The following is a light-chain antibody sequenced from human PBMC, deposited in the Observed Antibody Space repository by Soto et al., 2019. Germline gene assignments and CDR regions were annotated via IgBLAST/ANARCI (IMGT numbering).Light chain of an antibody. CDR1: QSFRGL. CDR3: QQRHMWPIT. V-gene: IGKV3-11*01. J-gene: IGKJ5*01. Sequence: LTQSPVTLSLSPGESSALSCRASQSFRGLLAWYQQKPGQAPRLLIYDAYNRATGIPPRFSGSGSGTDFTLTISSLEPEDSAVYYCQQRHMWPITFGQGTRLEI. CDR2: DAY.